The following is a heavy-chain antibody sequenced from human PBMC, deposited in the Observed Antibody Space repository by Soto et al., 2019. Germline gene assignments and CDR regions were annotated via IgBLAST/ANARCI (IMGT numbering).Heavy chain of an antibody. V-gene: IGHV2-5*02. CDR3: VHRVDLWT. D-gene: IGHD3-10*01. CDR2: IYWDNDR. J-gene: IGHJ5*02. Sequence: QITLKESGPTLVKPTQTLTLTCTFSGFSLSTSGVGVGWIRQPPGKALEWLALIYWDNDRRYSPSLKNRLTITKDTSKNQVVLTMTNMDPVDTAPYYCVHRVDLWTWGQGTLVTVSS. CDR1: GFSLSTSGVG.